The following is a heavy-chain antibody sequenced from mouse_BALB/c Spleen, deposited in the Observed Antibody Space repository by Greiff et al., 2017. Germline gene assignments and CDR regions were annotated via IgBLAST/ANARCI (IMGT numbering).Heavy chain of an antibody. CDR3: ARSPPLDY. CDR2: IYPGDGDT. J-gene: IGHJ2*01. V-gene: IGHV1-87*01. CDR1: GYTFTSYW. Sequence: VQLQQSGAELARPGASVKLSCKASGYTFTSYWMQWVKQRPGQGLEWIGAIYPGDGDTRYTQKFKGKATLTADKSSSTAYMQLSSLASEDSAVYYCARSPPLDYWGQGTTLTVSS.